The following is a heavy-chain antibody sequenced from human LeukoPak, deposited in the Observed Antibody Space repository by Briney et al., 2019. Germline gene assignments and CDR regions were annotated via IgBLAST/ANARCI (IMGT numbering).Heavy chain of an antibody. CDR1: GGSISSYY. CDR3: ARGRGGDAGTGYYFDY. V-gene: IGHV4-59*12. CDR2: IYYSGST. D-gene: IGHD2-21*02. J-gene: IGHJ4*02. Sequence: SETLSLTCTVSGGSISSYYWSWIRQPSGKGLEWIGYIYYSGSTNYNPSLKSRVTISVDKSKNQFSLKLSSVTAADTAVYYCARGRGGDAGTGYYFDYWGQGTLVTVSS.